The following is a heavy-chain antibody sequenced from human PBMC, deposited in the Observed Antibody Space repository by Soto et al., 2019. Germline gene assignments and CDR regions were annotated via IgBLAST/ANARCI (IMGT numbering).Heavy chain of an antibody. J-gene: IGHJ4*02. Sequence: SETLSLTCTVSGGSIYRSGYYWCWIRQPPGRGLEWIGNIDYNGVTYSNPSLKSRVAISRDTSKNQFSLKLTSVTAADTALYYCGKVLVGATGHTDSDSWGPGTLVTV. V-gene: IGHV4-39*01. CDR1: GGSIYRSGYY. D-gene: IGHD2-15*01. CDR2: IDYNGVT. CDR3: GKVLVGATGHTDSDS.